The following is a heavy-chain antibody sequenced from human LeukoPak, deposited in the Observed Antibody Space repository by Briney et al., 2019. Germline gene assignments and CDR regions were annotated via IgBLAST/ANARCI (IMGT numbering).Heavy chain of an antibody. CDR1: GFTFSSHA. J-gene: IGHJ4*01. CDR2: ITGSGGTT. V-gene: IGHV3-23*01. CDR3: AKDLSPESNRLSPFDY. D-gene: IGHD3-16*02. Sequence: GGSLRLSCAASGFTFSSHAMSWVRQAPGEGLEWVSTITGSGGTTKCADSVKGRFTISRDNSKNTLDLQMNSLRAEDTAIFYCAKDLSPESNRLSPFDYWGQEPWSPSPQ.